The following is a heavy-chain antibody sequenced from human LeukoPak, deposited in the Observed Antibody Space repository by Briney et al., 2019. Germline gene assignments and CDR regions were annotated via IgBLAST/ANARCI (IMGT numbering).Heavy chain of an antibody. J-gene: IGHJ6*04. D-gene: IGHD3-16*02. CDR3: ELRLGELSDDYYYYGMDV. V-gene: IGHV5-10-1*01. Sequence: GESLKISCKGSGYSFTSYWISWVRQMLGKGLEWMGRIDPSDSYTNYSPSFQGHVTISADKSISTAYLQWSSLKASDTAMYYCELRLGELSDDYYYYGMDVWGKGTTVTVSS. CDR1: GYSFTSYW. CDR2: IDPSDSYT.